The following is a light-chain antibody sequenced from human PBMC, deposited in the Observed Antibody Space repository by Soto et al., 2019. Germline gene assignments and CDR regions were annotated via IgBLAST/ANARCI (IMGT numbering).Light chain of an antibody. CDR2: DAS. V-gene: IGKV3-11*01. J-gene: IGKJ4*01. CDR1: QSLSSY. CDR3: QQRTNWPLT. Sequence: EVVLTQSPATLSLSPGERATLSCRASQSLSSYLAWYQQKPGQAPRLLIYDASNKATGIPARFSGSGSVTVFTLNISSLEPEDFAIYYCQQRTNWPLTFGGGTKVEIK.